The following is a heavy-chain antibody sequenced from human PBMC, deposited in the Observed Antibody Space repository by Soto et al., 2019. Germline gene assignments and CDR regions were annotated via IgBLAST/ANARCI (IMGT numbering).Heavy chain of an antibody. J-gene: IGHJ4*02. Sequence: LRLSCAASGFSSTTYWMHWVRQVPGKGPVWVSRISGDGNTTTYADSVKGRFTISRDNANNILYLQMNSLRAEDTAVYHCTRGPRADSAGTADHWGKGTLVTVSS. CDR2: ISGDGNTT. V-gene: IGHV3-74*03. D-gene: IGHD6-13*01. CDR1: GFSSTTYW. CDR3: TRGPRADSAGTADH.